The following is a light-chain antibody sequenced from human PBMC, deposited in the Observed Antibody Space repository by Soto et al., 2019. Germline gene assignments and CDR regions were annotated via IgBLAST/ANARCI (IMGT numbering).Light chain of an antibody. V-gene: IGKV3-15*01. CDR3: QQYNNWPPIT. CDR2: GAS. Sequence: EIVMTQSPATLFVYPGERATLSCRASQSVSSKLAWYQQKPGQAPRLLIYGASTRATGIPARFSGSGSGTEFTLTISSLQSEDFAVYYCQQYNNWPPITFGQGTRLEIK. J-gene: IGKJ5*01. CDR1: QSVSSK.